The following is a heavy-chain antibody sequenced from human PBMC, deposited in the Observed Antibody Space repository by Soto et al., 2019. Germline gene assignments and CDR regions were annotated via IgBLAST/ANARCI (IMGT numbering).Heavy chain of an antibody. CDR2: ISWNSDNL. CDR1: GFTFHNFA. Sequence: SGGSLRLSCAVSGFTFHNFAMSWVRQVPGKGLEWVSSISWNSDNLAYADSVKGRFTISRDDAKNSLYLQMNSLRVEDTALYYCAKDVSIWGSLRYDGFDVWGKGTMVTVSS. D-gene: IGHD3-16*02. V-gene: IGHV3-9*01. CDR3: AKDVSIWGSLRYDGFDV. J-gene: IGHJ3*01.